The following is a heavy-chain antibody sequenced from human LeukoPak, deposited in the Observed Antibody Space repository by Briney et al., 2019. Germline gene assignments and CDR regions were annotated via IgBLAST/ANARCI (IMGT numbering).Heavy chain of an antibody. V-gene: IGHV3-66*01. CDR2: IYSDGST. CDR1: GFTVTTNY. Sequence: GGSLRLSCAASGFTVTTNYMSWVRQAPGKGLEWVSVIYSDGSTYYADSVKGRFTISRDNSKNTLYLQMNSLRAEDTAVYFCANTYYYDGSGYYYLGWFDPWGQGTLVTVSS. CDR3: ANTYYYDGSGYYYLGWFDP. J-gene: IGHJ5*02. D-gene: IGHD3-22*01.